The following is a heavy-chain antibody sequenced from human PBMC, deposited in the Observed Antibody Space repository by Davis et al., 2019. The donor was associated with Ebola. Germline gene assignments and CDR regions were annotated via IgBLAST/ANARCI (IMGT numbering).Heavy chain of an antibody. CDR2: INPNSGDT. V-gene: IGHV1-2*06. CDR3: ALTPCRDGYCYFDF. J-gene: IGHJ4*02. CDR1: GYTFTVYY. Sequence: ASVKVSCKASGYTFTVYYMHWVRQVPGQGLEWMGRINPNSGDTNYAQKFQGRVTVTRDTSINPAYMELTRLTSDDPALYYCALTPCRDGYCYFDFWGQGTLVTVSS. D-gene: IGHD5-24*01.